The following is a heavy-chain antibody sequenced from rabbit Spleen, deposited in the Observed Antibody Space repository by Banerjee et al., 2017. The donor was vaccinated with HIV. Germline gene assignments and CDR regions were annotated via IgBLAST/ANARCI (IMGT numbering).Heavy chain of an antibody. CDR1: GFSFSDRDV. J-gene: IGHJ4*01. D-gene: IGHD5-1*01. V-gene: IGHV1S45*01. CDR3: ARDLVGVIGWNFAW. CDR2: IYPGTADT. Sequence: QEQLVESGGGLVQPEGSLTLTCTASGFSFSDRDVMCWVRQAPGKGLEWIGCIYPGTADTAYASWAKGRFTISKTSSTTVTLQMTSLTAADTATYFCARDLVGVIGWNFAWWGQGTLVTVS.